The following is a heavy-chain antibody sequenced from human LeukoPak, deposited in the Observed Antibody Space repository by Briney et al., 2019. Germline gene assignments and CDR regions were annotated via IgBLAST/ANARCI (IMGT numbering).Heavy chain of an antibody. J-gene: IGHJ1*01. CDR2: MYYTGSA. D-gene: IGHD3-10*01. V-gene: IGHV4-59*11. CDR3: ASTYYYGSGSYGYFQH. Sequence: PSETLSLTCTVSGGSITSHYWSWIRQPPGKGLEWIGYMYYTGSANYNPSLKSRVTISVDTSKNQFSLKLSSVTAADTAVYYCASTYYYGSGSYGYFQHWGQGTLVTVSS. CDR1: GGSITSHY.